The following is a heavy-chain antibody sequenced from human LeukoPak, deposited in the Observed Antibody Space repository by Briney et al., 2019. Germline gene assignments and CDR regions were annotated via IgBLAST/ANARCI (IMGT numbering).Heavy chain of an antibody. J-gene: IGHJ1*01. V-gene: IGHV4-59*01. CDR3: ASSGWSLIYFQH. D-gene: IGHD6-19*01. CDR2: IYYSGST. Sequence: ASETLSLTCTVSGGSISSYYCSWIRQPPGKGLEWIGYIYYSGSTNYNPSLKSRVTISVDTSKNQFSLKLSSVTAADTAVYYCASSGWSLIYFQHWGQGTLVTVSS. CDR1: GGSISSYY.